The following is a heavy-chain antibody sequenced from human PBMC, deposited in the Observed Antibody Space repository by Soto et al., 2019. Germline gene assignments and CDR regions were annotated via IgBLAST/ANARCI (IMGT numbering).Heavy chain of an antibody. CDR2: ISGSGGST. CDR1: GFTFSSYA. CDR3: AKIAQDYDFWSGYAVNWYFDL. V-gene: IGHV3-23*01. J-gene: IGHJ2*01. Sequence: GGSLRLSCAASGFTFSSYAMSWVRQAPGKGLEWVSAISGSGGSTYYADSVKGRFTISRDNSKNTLYLQMNSLRAEDTAVYYWAKIAQDYDFWSGYAVNWYFDLWGRGTLVTVSS. D-gene: IGHD3-3*01.